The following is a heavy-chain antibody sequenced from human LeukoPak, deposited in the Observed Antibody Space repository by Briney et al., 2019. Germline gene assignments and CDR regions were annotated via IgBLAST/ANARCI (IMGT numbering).Heavy chain of an antibody. V-gene: IGHV4-59*02. CDR2: IYYSGST. CDR1: GGSVSSYY. J-gene: IGHJ4*02. Sequence: KPSETLSLTCTVSGGSVSSYYWSWIRQPPGKGLEWMGYIYYSGSTNYNPSLKNTLTLSVDASKNQFSLKLSSVTAADTAVYYCARYGKIYGDYDNYFDYWGQGTLVTVSS. CDR3: ARYGKIYGDYDNYFDY. D-gene: IGHD4-17*01.